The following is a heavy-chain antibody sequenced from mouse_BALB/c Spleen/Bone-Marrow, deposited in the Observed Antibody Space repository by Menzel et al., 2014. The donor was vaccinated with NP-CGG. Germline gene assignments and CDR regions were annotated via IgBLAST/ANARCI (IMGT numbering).Heavy chain of an antibody. CDR2: ILPGSGST. CDR1: GYTFSGYW. CDR3: ARWGYGSSYVGYFDV. D-gene: IGHD1-1*01. Sequence: VQLQQSGAELMKPGASVKISCKATGYTFSGYWIEWVKQSPGHGLEWIGEILPGSGSTNYNEKFKGKATFTADTSSNTAYMQLSSLTSEDSAVYYCARWGYGSSYVGYFDVWGAGTTVTVSS. V-gene: IGHV1-9*01. J-gene: IGHJ1*01.